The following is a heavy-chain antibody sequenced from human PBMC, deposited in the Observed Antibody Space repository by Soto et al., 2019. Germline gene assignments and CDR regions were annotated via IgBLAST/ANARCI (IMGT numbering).Heavy chain of an antibody. CDR1: GFTFSSYS. CDR3: ARGDSGYDYSYYYYMDV. J-gene: IGHJ6*03. D-gene: IGHD5-12*01. V-gene: IGHV3-21*01. Sequence: GGSLRLSCAASGFTFSSYSMNWVRQAPGKGLEWVSSISSSSSYIYYADSVKGRFTISRDNAKNSLYLQMNSLRAEDTAVYYCARGDSGYDYSYYYYMDVWGKGTTVTVSS. CDR2: ISSSSSYI.